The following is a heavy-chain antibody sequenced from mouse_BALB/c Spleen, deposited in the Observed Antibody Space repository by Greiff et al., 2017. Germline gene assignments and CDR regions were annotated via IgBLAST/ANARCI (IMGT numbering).Heavy chain of an antibody. CDR2: ISNGGGST. CDR3: ARHRYGDFDY. D-gene: IGHD2-14*01. J-gene: IGHJ2*01. V-gene: IGHV5-12-2*01. Sequence: EVKLQESGGGLVQPGGSLKLSCAASGFTFSSYTMSWVRQTPEKRLEWVAYISNGGGSTYYPDTVKGRFTISRDNAKNTLYLQMSSLKSEDTAMYYCARHRYGDFDYWGQGTTLTVSS. CDR1: GFTFSSYT.